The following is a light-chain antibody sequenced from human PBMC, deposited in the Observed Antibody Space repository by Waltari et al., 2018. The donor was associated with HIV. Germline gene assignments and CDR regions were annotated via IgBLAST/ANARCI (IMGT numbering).Light chain of an antibody. Sequence: QLVLTQSPSASAPLGASVKLTCTLSSGHSSYAIATHQQQPEKGPRYLMKLKSEGSHTKGDGIPVRFSGSSSGAVRYLTISSRQSEDEADYYCQTWATGSVVFGGGTKLTVL. J-gene: IGLJ2*01. CDR3: QTWATGSVV. CDR2: LKSEGSH. CDR1: SGHSSYA. V-gene: IGLV4-69*01.